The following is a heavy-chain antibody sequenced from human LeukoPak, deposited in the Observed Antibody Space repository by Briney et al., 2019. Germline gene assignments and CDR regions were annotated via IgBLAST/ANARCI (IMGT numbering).Heavy chain of an antibody. V-gene: IGHV1-46*01. J-gene: IGHJ6*02. Sequence: GASVKVSCKASGYTFTSYYMHWVRQAPGQGLEWMGIINPSGGSTSYAQKFQGRVTMTRDTSTSTVYMELSSLRSEDTAVYYCARDAGVHSSSLLSSGMDVWGQGTTVTVSS. CDR3: ARDAGVHSSSLLSSGMDV. CDR1: GYTFTSYY. D-gene: IGHD6-13*01. CDR2: INPSGGST.